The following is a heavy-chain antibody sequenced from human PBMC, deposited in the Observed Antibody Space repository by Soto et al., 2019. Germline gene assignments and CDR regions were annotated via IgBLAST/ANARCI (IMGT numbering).Heavy chain of an antibody. CDR1: GGSFSGYY. V-gene: IGHV4-34*01. J-gene: IGHJ6*02. D-gene: IGHD5-12*01. CDR2: INHSGST. CDR3: ARDLRAGGGYRPGYYYYYYGMDV. Sequence: SETLSLTCAVYGGSFSGYYWSWIRQPPGKGLEWIGEINHSGSTNYNPSLKSRVTISVDTSKNQFSLKLSSVTAADTAVYYCARDLRAGGGYRPGYYYYYYGMDVWGQGTTVTVSS.